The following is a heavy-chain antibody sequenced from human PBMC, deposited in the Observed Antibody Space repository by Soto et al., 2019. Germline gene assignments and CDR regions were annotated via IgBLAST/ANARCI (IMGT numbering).Heavy chain of an antibody. V-gene: IGHV1-8*01. CDR3: ARNYYDFWSGSSPNVDV. CDR2: MNPNSGNT. D-gene: IGHD3-3*01. CDR1: GYTFTSYD. J-gene: IGHJ6*04. Sequence: ASVKVSCKASGYTFTSYDINWVRQATGQGLEWMGWMNPNSGNTGYAQKFQGRVTMTRNTSTSTAYMELSSLRSEDTAVYYCARNYYDFWSGSSPNVDVWGKGTTVTVPS.